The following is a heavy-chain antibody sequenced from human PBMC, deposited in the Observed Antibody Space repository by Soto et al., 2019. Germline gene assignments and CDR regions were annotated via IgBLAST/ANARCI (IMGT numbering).Heavy chain of an antibody. V-gene: IGHV3-53*05. CDR2: IYSGGST. CDR3: AHRLSSSWSYFDY. CDR1: GFTVSSNY. J-gene: IGHJ4*02. Sequence: GGSLRLSCAASGFTVSSNYMSWVRQAPGKGLEWVSVIYSGGSTYYADSVKGRLTITKDTSKNQVVLRMTNMDTVDTATYYCAHRLSSSWSYFDYWGQGTLVTVSS. D-gene: IGHD6-13*01.